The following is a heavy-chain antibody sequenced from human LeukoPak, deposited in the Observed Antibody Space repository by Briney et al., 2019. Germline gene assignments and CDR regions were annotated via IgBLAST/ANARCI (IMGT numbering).Heavy chain of an antibody. CDR2: IYYSGST. Sequence: SETLSLTCTVSGGSISSYYWSWIRQPPGKGLEWIGYIYYSGSTNYNPSLKSRVTISVDTSKNQFSLKLSSVTAADTAVYYCARGRIMVRGVITLDYWGQGTLVTVSS. D-gene: IGHD3-10*01. J-gene: IGHJ4*02. CDR1: GGSISSYY. CDR3: ARGRIMVRGVITLDY. V-gene: IGHV4-59*12.